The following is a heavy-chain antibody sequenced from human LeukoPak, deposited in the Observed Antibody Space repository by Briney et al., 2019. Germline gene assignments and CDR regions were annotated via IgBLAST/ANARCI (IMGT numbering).Heavy chain of an antibody. CDR3: AREGGSEFWSDSSGYYHY. J-gene: IGHJ4*02. CDR2: ISAYNGNT. D-gene: IGHD3-22*01. V-gene: IGHV1-18*01. CDR1: GYTFTSYG. Sequence: ASVKVSCKASGYTFTSYGISLVRQAPGQGLEWMGWISAYNGNTNYAQKLQGRVTMTTDTSTSTAYMELRSLRSDDTAVYYCAREGGSEFWSDSSGYYHYWGERTLVTVSS.